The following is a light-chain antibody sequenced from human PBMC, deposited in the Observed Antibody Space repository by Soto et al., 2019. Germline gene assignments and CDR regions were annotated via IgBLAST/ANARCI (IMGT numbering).Light chain of an antibody. V-gene: IGKV3-11*01. Sequence: EIVLTQSPATLSLSPGERATLSCRASQSVSSYLAWYQQKPGQAPRLLIYDASNRATGIPARFSGSGSGTDFTLTISRLEPEDFAVYYCQQYESWTFGQGTKVDIK. CDR1: QSVSSY. J-gene: IGKJ1*01. CDR3: QQYESWT. CDR2: DAS.